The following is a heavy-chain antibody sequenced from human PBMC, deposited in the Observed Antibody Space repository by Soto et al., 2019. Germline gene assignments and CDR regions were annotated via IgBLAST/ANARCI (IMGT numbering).Heavy chain of an antibody. V-gene: IGHV1-2*02. CDR2: ITPNNGGT. Sequence: GASVKVSCKASGYTFTDYYMHWVRQAPGQGLEWMGWITPNNGGTNYAQKFQGRVTMTRDTSISTAYMELSRLRSDDTAVYYCARSGTVLLNAFDIWGQGTTVTVSS. CDR3: ARSGTVLLNAFDI. CDR1: GYTFTDYY. J-gene: IGHJ3*02.